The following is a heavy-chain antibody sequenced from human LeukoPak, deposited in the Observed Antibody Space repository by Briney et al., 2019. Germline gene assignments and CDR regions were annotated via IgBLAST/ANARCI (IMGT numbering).Heavy chain of an antibody. J-gene: IGHJ4*02. CDR1: GFTFDDYG. V-gene: IGHV3-23*01. CDR2: ISGSGGST. D-gene: IGHD1-1*01. Sequence: GGSLRLSCAASGFTFDDYGMSWVRQAPGKGLEWVSAISGSGGSTYYADSVKGRFTISRDNSKNTLYLQMNSLRAEDTAVYYCAKPPRNAISYWGQGTLVTVSS. CDR3: AKPPRNAISY.